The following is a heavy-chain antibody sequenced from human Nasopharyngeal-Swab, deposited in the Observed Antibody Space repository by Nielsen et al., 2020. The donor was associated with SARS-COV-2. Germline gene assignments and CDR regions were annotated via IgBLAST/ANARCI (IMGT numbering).Heavy chain of an antibody. J-gene: IGHJ5*02. CDR1: GDSINNHY. CDR2: LYTSGSTTFKPPP. Sequence: SETLSLTCTVSGDSINNHYWSWIRQPAGKGLQWIGRLYTSGSTTFKPPPNYNPSLKSRVSMSLDTSKNQFSLGLTSVTAADTAVYYCARDGGTWFDPWGQGTLVTVSS. V-gene: IGHV4-4*07. D-gene: IGHD3-16*01. CDR3: ARDGGTWFDP.